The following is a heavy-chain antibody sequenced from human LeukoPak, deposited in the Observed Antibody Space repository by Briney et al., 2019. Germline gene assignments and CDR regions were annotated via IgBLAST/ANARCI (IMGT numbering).Heavy chain of an antibody. CDR1: GFIFSRYG. J-gene: IGHJ3*02. Sequence: GRSLRLSCAASGFIFSRYGMYWVRQAPGKGLEWVAVIWYDGSNKNYADSVKGRFTISRDNSKNTLYLQMNSLTAEDTAVYYCARNRLGHDAFDMWGQGTMVTVSS. D-gene: IGHD2-21*01. V-gene: IGHV3-33*07. CDR2: IWYDGSNK. CDR3: ARNRLGHDAFDM.